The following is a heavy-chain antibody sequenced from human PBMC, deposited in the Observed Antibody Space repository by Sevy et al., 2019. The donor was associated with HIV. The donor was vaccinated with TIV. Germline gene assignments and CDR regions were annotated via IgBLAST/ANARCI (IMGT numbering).Heavy chain of an antibody. J-gene: IGHJ6*02. CDR2: IWYDGSNK. V-gene: IGHV3-33*01. CDR1: GFTFSSYG. Sequence: GGSLRLSCAASGFTFSSYGMHWVRQAPGKGLEWVAVIWYDGSNKYYADSVKGRFTISRDNSKNTLYLQMNSLRAEDXXXXXXXXXXXXXXXXXXXYYYGMDVWGQGTTVTVSS. CDR3: XXXXXXXXXXXXXYYYGMDV.